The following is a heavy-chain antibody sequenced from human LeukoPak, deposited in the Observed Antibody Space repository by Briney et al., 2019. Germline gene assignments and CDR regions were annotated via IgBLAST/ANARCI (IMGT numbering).Heavy chain of an antibody. CDR2: MNPNSGNT. J-gene: IGHJ4*02. CDR3: ARGHYDSSGYYDIFDY. D-gene: IGHD3-22*01. Sequence: GASVKVSCKASGYTFTSYDINWVRQATGQGLEWMGWMNPNSGNTGYAQKFQGRVTITRNTSISTAYMELSSLRSEDTAVYYCARGHYDSSGYYDIFDYWGQGTLVTVSS. V-gene: IGHV1-8*03. CDR1: GYTFTSYD.